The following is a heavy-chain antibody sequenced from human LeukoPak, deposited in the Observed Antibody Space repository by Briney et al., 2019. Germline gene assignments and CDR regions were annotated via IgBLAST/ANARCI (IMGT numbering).Heavy chain of an antibody. CDR1: GFTFSSYG. Sequence: QTGGSLRLSCAASGFTFSSYGMHWVRQAPGKGLEWVAVIWYDGSNKYYADSVKGRFTISRDNSKNTLYLQMNSLRAEDTAVYYCARGSPSPHLFDYWGQGTLVTVSS. CDR3: ARGSPSPHLFDY. V-gene: IGHV3-33*01. J-gene: IGHJ4*02. CDR2: IWYDGSNK.